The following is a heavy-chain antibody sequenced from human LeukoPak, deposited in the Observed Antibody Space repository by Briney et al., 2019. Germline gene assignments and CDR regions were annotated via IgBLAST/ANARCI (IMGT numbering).Heavy chain of an antibody. CDR2: ISGSGGSI. J-gene: IGHJ6*03. D-gene: IGHD3-16*02. V-gene: IGHV3-23*01. Sequence: GGTLRLSCAASGFTFSSYGMSWVRQAPGEGLKWVSAISGSGGSIYYADYVKGRFTISRDNAKTSMYLQMNSLRAEDTAVYYCARMENDYVCGSYRYYMDVWGKGTTVTVSS. CDR1: GFTFSSYG. CDR3: ARMENDYVCGSYRYYMDV.